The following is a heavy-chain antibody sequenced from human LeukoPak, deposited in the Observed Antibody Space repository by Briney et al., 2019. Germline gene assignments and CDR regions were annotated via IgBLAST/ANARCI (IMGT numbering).Heavy chain of an antibody. CDR3: TTYYYDSSGSYYFDY. CDR2: IKSKTDGGTT. Sequence: GGSLRLSCAASGFTFSNAWMSWVRQAPGKGLEWAGRIKSKTDGGTTDYAAPVKGRFTISRDDSKNTLYLQMNSLKTEDTAVYYCTTYYYDSSGSYYFDYWGQGTLVTVSS. V-gene: IGHV3-15*01. D-gene: IGHD3-22*01. J-gene: IGHJ4*02. CDR1: GFTFSNAW.